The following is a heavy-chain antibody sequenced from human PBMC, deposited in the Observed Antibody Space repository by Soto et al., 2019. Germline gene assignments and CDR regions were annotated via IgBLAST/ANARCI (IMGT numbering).Heavy chain of an antibody. V-gene: IGHV3-53*01. CDR1: GFSVTANY. CDR3: HGYGY. J-gene: IGHJ4*02. CDR2: LYSGGST. Sequence: EVQVVESGGGLIQPGGSLRLSCEVSGFSVTANYMSWVRQAPGKGVEWVSVLYSGGSTYYIDSVKGRFSISRDISKNTLYLHMNSLRAEDTAVYYCHGYGYWGQGTLVTVSS. D-gene: IGHD5-12*01.